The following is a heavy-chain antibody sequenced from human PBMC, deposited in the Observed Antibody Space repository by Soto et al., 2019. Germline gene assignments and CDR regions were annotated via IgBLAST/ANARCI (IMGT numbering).Heavy chain of an antibody. CDR3: ARGTRTYYYDSSGYYPPSAAFDI. CDR1: GGSISSGGYY. Sequence: QVQLQESGPGLVKPSQTLSLTCTVSGGSISSGGYYWSWIRQHPGKGLEWIGYIYYSGSTYYNPSLKSRVTLSVDTSKNQFSLKLSSVTAADTAVYYCARGTRTYYYDSSGYYPPSAAFDIWGQGTMVTVSS. CDR2: IYYSGST. D-gene: IGHD3-22*01. V-gene: IGHV4-31*03. J-gene: IGHJ3*02.